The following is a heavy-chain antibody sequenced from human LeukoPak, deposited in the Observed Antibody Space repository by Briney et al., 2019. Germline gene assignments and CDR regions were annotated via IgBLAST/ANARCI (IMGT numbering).Heavy chain of an antibody. D-gene: IGHD1-1*01. Sequence: GGNLILCCAASEFSFSRYTMQTVCQVSGLGLHCVSCISGSSSYIYYADSVKGRFTISRDNAKNSVYLQMNSLRAEDTAMYYCARDQDWNDRGGLDYWGQGTLVIVSS. CDR3: ARDQDWNDRGGLDY. V-gene: IGHV3-21*01. CDR2: ISGSSSYI. CDR1: EFSFSRYT. J-gene: IGHJ4*02.